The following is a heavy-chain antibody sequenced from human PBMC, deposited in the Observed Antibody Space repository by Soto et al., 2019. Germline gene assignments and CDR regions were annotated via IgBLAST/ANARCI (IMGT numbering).Heavy chain of an antibody. CDR3: ARDIMVRGDPEMGNWFDP. J-gene: IGHJ5*02. D-gene: IGHD3-10*01. CDR2: IYYSGST. V-gene: IGHV4-31*03. CDR1: DGSVNGGSEY. Sequence: SLTFTVSDGSVNGGSEYLSWIRKHPGKGLEWIGYIYYSGSTYYNPSLKSRVTISVDTSKNQFSLKLSSVTAADTAVYYCARDIMVRGDPEMGNWFDPPGQGTLVT.